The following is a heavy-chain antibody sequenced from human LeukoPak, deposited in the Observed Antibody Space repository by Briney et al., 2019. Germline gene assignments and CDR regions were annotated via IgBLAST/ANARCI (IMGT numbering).Heavy chain of an antibody. D-gene: IGHD2/OR15-2a*01. J-gene: IGHJ4*02. V-gene: IGHV1-69*05. CDR2: IIPIFGTA. CDR1: GGTFSSYA. CDR3: ARVGSAGFSDY. Sequence: GASVKVSCKASGGTFSSYAISWVRQAPGQGLEWMGGIIPIFGTANYAQKFQGRVTITTDESASTAYMELSSLRSEDTAVYYCARVGSAGFSDYWGQGTLITVSS.